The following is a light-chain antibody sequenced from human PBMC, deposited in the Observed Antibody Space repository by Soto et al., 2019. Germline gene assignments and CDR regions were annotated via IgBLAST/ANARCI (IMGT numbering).Light chain of an antibody. V-gene: IGKV3-20*01. CDR1: QSVSSSY. J-gene: IGKJ1*01. Sequence: EIVLTQSPGTLSLSPGERATLSFRASQSVSSSYLAWYQQKPGQAPRLLIYDASNRATGIPARFSGSGSGTXXTLTXSSVEPQDFAVYYCQQYGSSPWTFGQGTKVDIK. CDR3: QQYGSSPWT. CDR2: DAS.